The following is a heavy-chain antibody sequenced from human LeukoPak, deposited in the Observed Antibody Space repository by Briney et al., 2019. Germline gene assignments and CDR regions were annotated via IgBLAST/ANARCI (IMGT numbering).Heavy chain of an antibody. CDR3: TKGSVLTIFGMAWHAFDI. Sequence: PGGSLRLSCAASRFRLASYGMHWVRQAPGKGLEWVSVISGSGDSTYYADSVKGRFTISRDNSKNTLYLQMNSLRAEDTAIYYCTKGSVLTIFGMAWHAFDIWGQGTMVTVSP. J-gene: IGHJ3*02. CDR2: ISGSGDST. CDR1: RFRLASYG. V-gene: IGHV3-23*01. D-gene: IGHD3-3*01.